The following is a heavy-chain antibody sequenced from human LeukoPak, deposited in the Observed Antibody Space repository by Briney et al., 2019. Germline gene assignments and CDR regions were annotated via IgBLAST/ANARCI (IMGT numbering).Heavy chain of an antibody. Sequence: QPGGSLRLSCAASGFTFSSYAMHWVRQAPGKGLEGVAVISYDGSNKYYADSVKGRFTISRDNSKNTLYLQMNSLRAEDTAVYYCARGAGAVAGTKTYYYYYYGMDVWGKGTTVTVSS. V-gene: IGHV3-30*04. CDR1: GFTFSSYA. CDR2: ISYDGSNK. CDR3: ARGAGAVAGTKTYYYYYYGMDV. J-gene: IGHJ6*04. D-gene: IGHD6-19*01.